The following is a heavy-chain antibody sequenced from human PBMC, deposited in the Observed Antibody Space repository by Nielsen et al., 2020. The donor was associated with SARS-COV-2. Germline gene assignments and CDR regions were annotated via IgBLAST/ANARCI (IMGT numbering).Heavy chain of an antibody. V-gene: IGHV3-7*01. D-gene: IGHD3-9*01. CDR1: GFTFSSLW. CDR3: ARDWSRAFDV. J-gene: IGHJ6*04. CDR2: IKPDGSEK. Sequence: GESLKISCAASGFTFSSLWMSWVRQVPGKGLEWVADIKPDGSEKVYVDSVKGRFTISRDNAKNSMSLQMNSLRVEDTAVYYCARDWSRAFDVWGKGTTVIVSS.